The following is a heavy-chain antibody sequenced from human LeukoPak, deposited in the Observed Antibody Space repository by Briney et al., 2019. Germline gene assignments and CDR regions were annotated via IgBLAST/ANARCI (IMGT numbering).Heavy chain of an antibody. J-gene: IGHJ4*02. CDR2: IIPILGIA. V-gene: IGHV1-69*04. CDR3: ARDPRWGGATCC. D-gene: IGHD1-26*01. Sequence: SVKVSCKASGGTFSRYAISWVRQAPGQGLEWMGRIIPILGIANYAQKFQGRVTITADKSTSTAYMELRSLRSDDTAVYYCARDPRWGGATCCWGQGTLVTVSS. CDR1: GGTFSRYA.